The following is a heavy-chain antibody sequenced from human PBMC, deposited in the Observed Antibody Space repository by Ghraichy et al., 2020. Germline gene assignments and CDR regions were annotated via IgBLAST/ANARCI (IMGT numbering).Heavy chain of an antibody. CDR3: ARGVDY. CDR2: INHSGST. CDR1: GGSFSGYY. V-gene: IGHV4-34*01. Sequence: SETLSLTCAVYGGSFSGYYWSWIRQPPGKGLEWIGEINHSGSTNYNPSFKSRVTISVDTSKNQFSLKLSSVTTADTAVYYCARGVDYWGQGTLVTVSS. J-gene: IGHJ4*02.